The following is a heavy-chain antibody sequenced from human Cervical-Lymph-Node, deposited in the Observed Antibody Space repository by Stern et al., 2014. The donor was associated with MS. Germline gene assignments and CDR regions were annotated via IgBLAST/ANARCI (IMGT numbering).Heavy chain of an antibody. V-gene: IGHV3-33*01. J-gene: IGHJ4*02. CDR3: ARDRAAAGVYYFDY. CDR2: IWYDGSNK. D-gene: IGHD6-13*01. CDR1: GFTFSSYG. Sequence: VQLVESGGGVVQPGRSLRLSCAASGFTFSSYGMHWVRQAPGKGLEWVAGIWYDGSNKYYADSVKGRFTISRDNSKNTLYLQMNSLRAEDTAVYYCARDRAAAGVYYFDYWGQGTLVTVSS.